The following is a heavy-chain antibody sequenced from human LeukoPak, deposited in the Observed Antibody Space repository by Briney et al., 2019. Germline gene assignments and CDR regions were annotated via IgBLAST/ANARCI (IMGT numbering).Heavy chain of an antibody. J-gene: IGHJ4*02. CDR1: GFTFSSYA. CDR3: AKGTTGTSSPFDY. D-gene: IGHD1-1*01. V-gene: IGHV3-9*01. CDR2: ISWNSGSI. Sequence: PGGSLRLSCAASGFTFSSYAMSWVRQAPGKGLEWVSGISWNSGSIGYADSVKGRFTISRDNAKNSLYLQMNSLRAEDTALYYCAKGTTGTSSPFDYWGQGTLVTVSS.